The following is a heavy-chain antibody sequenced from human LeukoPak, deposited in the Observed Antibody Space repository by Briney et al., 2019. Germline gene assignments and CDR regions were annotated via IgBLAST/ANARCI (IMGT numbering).Heavy chain of an antibody. D-gene: IGHD2-21*01. Sequence: GGSPRLSCAASGFTLSSYIMKWGRQAPREGLEWVSSISSSSSYIYYADSVKGRFTISRDNAKNSLYLQMNSLRAEDTAVYYCARDIVVATGFYDYYMDVWGKGTTVTVSS. V-gene: IGHV3-21*01. J-gene: IGHJ6*03. CDR3: ARDIVVATGFYDYYMDV. CDR1: GFTLSSYI. CDR2: ISSSSSYI.